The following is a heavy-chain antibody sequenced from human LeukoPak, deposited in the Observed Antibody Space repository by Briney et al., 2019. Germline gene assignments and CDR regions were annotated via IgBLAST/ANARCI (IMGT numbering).Heavy chain of an antibody. Sequence: GGSLRLSCAASGFTFSSYSMNWVRQAPGKGLEWVSSISSSGTYIYYADSVKGRFTISRDNAKNSLYLQMNSLRAEDTAVYYCARVGYADYAPNFDYWGQGTLVTVSS. J-gene: IGHJ4*02. CDR1: GFTFSSYS. CDR3: ARVGYADYAPNFDY. D-gene: IGHD4-17*01. CDR2: ISSSGTYI. V-gene: IGHV3-21*01.